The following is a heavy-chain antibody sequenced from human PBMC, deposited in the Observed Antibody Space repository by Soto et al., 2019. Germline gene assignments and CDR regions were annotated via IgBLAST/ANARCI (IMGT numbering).Heavy chain of an antibody. CDR3: ARGLGLYCSGGSCYSLDDYYYGMDV. CDR2: ISAYNGNT. V-gene: IGHV1-18*01. D-gene: IGHD2-15*01. CDR1: GYTFTSYG. J-gene: IGHJ6*02. Sequence: ASVKVSCKASGYTFTSYGISWVRQAPGQGLEWMGWISAYNGNTNYAQKLQGRVTMTTDTSTSTAYMELRSLRSDDTAVYYCARGLGLYCSGGSCYSLDDYYYGMDVWGQGTTVTVSS.